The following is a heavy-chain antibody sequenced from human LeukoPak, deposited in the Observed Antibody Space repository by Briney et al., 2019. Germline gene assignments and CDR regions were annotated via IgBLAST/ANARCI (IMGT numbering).Heavy chain of an antibody. Sequence: SETLSLTCAVSGASISSYSCWSWIRQPAGKGLEWIGRVFTRGRTDYNPSLKSRVTMSLDTSKNQFSLKLRSVTAADTAVYYCVGDDTGFEPWGQGTLVTVSS. CDR2: VFTRGRT. CDR3: VGDDTGFEP. CDR1: GASISSYSC. V-gene: IGHV4-4*07. J-gene: IGHJ5*02.